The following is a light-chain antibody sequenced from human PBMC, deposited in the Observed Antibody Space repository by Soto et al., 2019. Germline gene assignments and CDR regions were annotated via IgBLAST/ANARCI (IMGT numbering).Light chain of an antibody. J-gene: IGKJ2*01. V-gene: IGKV1-39*01. Sequence: DIKMTQSPSSLSASVRDRVTMTCRASQTIGTFLNWYQQRPGKAPKLLISAASSLQGGVPSRFSGSGSGSHFTLTITSLQLEDFATYYCQQTYRPSYSFGQGTKLQF. CDR3: QQTYRPSYS. CDR2: AAS. CDR1: QTIGTF.